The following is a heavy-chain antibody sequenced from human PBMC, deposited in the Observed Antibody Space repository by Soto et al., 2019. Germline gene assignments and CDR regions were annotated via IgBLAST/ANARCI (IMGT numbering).Heavy chain of an antibody. Sequence: PGESLKISCKGSGYSFTSYWIDWVRQMPGKGLEWMGIIYPGDSDTRYSPSFQGQVTISADKSISTAYLQWSSLKASDTAMYYWARHSVVGATPAIYGMDVWGQGTTVTVSS. CDR2: IYPGDSDT. D-gene: IGHD1-26*01. CDR1: GYSFTSYW. J-gene: IGHJ6*02. CDR3: ARHSVVGATPAIYGMDV. V-gene: IGHV5-51*01.